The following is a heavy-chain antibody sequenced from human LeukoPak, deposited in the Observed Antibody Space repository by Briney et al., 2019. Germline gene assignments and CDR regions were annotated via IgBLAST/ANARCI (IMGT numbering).Heavy chain of an antibody. J-gene: IGHJ4*02. V-gene: IGHV3-33*01. CDR2: IWYDGTNE. CDR1: GFIFSTYG. D-gene: IGHD4-17*01. CDR3: ARDRYYGDHTQVDY. Sequence: GRSLRLSCVASGFIFSTYGMHWVRQAPGKGLEWVAVIWYDGTNEYYVDSVKGRFTISRDNAKNSLYLQMNSLRAEDTAVYYCARDRYYGDHTQVDYWGQGTLVTVSS.